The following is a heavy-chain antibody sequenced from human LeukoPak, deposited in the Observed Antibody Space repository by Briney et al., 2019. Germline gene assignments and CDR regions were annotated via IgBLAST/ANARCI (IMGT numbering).Heavy chain of an antibody. CDR1: GGSFSGYY. D-gene: IGHD1-26*01. Sequence: SSETLSLTCAVYGGSFSGYYWSWIRQPPGKGLEWIGEINHSGSTNYNPSLKSRVTISVDTSKNQFSLKLSSVTAADTAVYYCARDKFPLVGATGDDGFDIWGQGTMVTVSS. CDR3: ARDKFPLVGATGDDGFDI. J-gene: IGHJ3*02. CDR2: INHSGST. V-gene: IGHV4-34*01.